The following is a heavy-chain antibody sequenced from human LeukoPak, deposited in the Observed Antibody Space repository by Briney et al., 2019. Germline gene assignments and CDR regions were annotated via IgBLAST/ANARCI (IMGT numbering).Heavy chain of an antibody. CDR1: GFTFSTYA. CDR2: ISSSGSYI. V-gene: IGHV3-21*01. J-gene: IGHJ4*02. D-gene: IGHD2-2*01. CDR3: TRRYCISTNCYAFDY. Sequence: PGGSLRLSCAASGFTFSTYAMNWVRQAPGKGLEWVSSISSSGSYIYYADSLKGRFTMSRDNAKNSLYLQMNSLTAEDTALYYCTRRYCISTNCYAFDYWGQGTLVTVSS.